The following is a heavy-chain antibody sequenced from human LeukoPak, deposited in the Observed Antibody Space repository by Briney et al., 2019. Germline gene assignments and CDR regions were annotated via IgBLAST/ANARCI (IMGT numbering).Heavy chain of an antibody. CDR3: ARALGSDGYSYGYRVY. CDR1: GYTFTSYD. Sequence: ASVKVSCKASGYTFTSYDINWVRQATGQGLEWMGWMNPNSGNTGYAQKFQGRVTMTRNTSISTAYMELSSLRSEDTAVYYCARALGSDGYSYGYRVYWGQGTLVTVSS. D-gene: IGHD5-18*01. V-gene: IGHV1-8*01. J-gene: IGHJ4*02. CDR2: MNPNSGNT.